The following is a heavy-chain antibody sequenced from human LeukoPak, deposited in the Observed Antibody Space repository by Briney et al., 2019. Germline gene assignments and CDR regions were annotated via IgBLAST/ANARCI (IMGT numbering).Heavy chain of an antibody. D-gene: IGHD1-26*01. CDR1: GYTFTSYG. Sequence: ASVKVSCKASGYTFTSYGISWVRQAPGQGLEWMGWISAYNGNTNYAQKLQGRVAMTRDTSTSTVYMELSSLRSEDTAVYYCARAEISGSYYEDDAFDIWGQGTMVTVSS. CDR3: ARAEISGSYYEDDAFDI. CDR2: ISAYNGNT. J-gene: IGHJ3*02. V-gene: IGHV1-18*01.